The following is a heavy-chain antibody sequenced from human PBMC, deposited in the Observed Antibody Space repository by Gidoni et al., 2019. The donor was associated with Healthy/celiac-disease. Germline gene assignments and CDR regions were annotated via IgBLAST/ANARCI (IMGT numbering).Heavy chain of an antibody. CDR1: GGSISSSSYY. D-gene: IGHD3-10*02. V-gene: IGHV4-39*01. Sequence: QLQLQESGPGLVKPSETLSPTCTVSGGSISSSSYYWGWIRQPPGKGLEWIGSIYYSGSTYYNPSLKSRVTISVDTSKNQFSLKLSSVTAADTAVYYCARRTRFGGTFDYWGQGTLVTVSS. CDR2: IYYSGST. J-gene: IGHJ4*02. CDR3: ARRTRFGGTFDY.